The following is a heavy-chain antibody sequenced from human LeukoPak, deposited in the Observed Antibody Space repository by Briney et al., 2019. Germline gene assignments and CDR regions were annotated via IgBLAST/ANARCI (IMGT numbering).Heavy chain of an antibody. D-gene: IGHD3-22*01. CDR2: IKQDGSEK. Sequence: GGSLRLSCAASGFTFSSYWMSWIRQAPGKGLEWVANIKQDGSEKYYVDSVTGGFTISRDNAKNSLYLQMNSLRAEDTAVYYCAREMFGSSGYSFDYGGQGSLVTVSS. J-gene: IGHJ4*02. CDR1: GFTFSSYW. V-gene: IGHV3-7*01. CDR3: AREMFGSSGYSFDY.